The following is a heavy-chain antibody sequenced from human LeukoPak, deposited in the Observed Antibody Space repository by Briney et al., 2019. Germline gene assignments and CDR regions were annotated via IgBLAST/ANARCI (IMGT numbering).Heavy chain of an antibody. Sequence: GASVKVSCKASGGTFSSYAISWVRQAPGQGLEWMGWINPNSGGTNYAQKFQGRVTMTRDTSISTAYMELSRLRSDDTAVYYCARDRGGYCSGGSCYFTLIFDYWGQGTLVTVSS. CDR1: GGTFSSYA. D-gene: IGHD2-15*01. J-gene: IGHJ4*02. V-gene: IGHV1-2*02. CDR3: ARDRGGYCSGGSCYFTLIFDY. CDR2: INPNSGGT.